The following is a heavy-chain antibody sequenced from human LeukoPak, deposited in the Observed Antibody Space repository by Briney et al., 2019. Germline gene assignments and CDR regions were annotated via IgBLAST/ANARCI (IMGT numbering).Heavy chain of an antibody. CDR3: ATGLSIAAGPLGALVY. D-gene: IGHD6-13*01. V-gene: IGHV1-24*01. CDR1: GYTLTELS. Sequence: ASVKVSCKVSGYTLTELSMHWVRQAPGKGLEWMGGFDPEDGETIYAQKFQGRVTMTEDTSTDTAYMELSSLRSEDTAVYYCATGLSIAAGPLGALVYWGQGTLVTVSS. J-gene: IGHJ4*02. CDR2: FDPEDGET.